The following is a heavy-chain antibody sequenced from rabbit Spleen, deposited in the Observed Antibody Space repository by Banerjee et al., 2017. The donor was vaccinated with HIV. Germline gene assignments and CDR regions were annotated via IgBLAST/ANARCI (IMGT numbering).Heavy chain of an antibody. D-gene: IGHD8-1*01. CDR1: GFDFSSSDY. V-gene: IGHV1S45*01. CDR2: IAGSSSGFT. J-gene: IGHJ4*01. Sequence: QQQLVESGGGLVQPGGSLKLSCKASGFDFSSSDYMCWVRQAPGKGLEWISCIAGSSSGFTYSATWAKGRFTCSKTSSTTVTLQMTSLTAADTATYFCARDGAGGSYFALWGPGDPGHRL. CDR3: ARDGAGGSYFAL.